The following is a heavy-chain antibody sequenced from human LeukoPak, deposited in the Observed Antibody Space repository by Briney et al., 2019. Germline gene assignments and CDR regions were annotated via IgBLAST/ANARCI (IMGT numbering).Heavy chain of an antibody. CDR2: IAHHGNDK. J-gene: IGHJ4*02. CDR1: GFTFSKSA. CDR3: AKDGSWSCTD. Sequence: GGSLKLSCTPSGFTFSKSAMHWVRQSPGKGLEWVAYIAHHGNDKCYVDSVKGRFIISRDNSRRTLYPQMNSLRPDDTALYYCAKDGSWSCTDWGQGTPVTVSS. D-gene: IGHD2-8*02. V-gene: IGHV3-30*02.